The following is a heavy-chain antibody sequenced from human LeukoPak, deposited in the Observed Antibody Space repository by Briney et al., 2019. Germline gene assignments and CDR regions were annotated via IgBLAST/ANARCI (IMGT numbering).Heavy chain of an antibody. V-gene: IGHV3-30-3*01. D-gene: IGHD3-10*01. Sequence: GGSLRLSCAASGFTFSRYAMHWVRQAPGKGLEWVAVISYDGSNKYYADSVKGRFTISRDNSKNTLYLQMNSLRAEDTAVYYCVRGGSGSYFYYGMDVWGQGTTVTVSS. CDR2: ISYDGSNK. CDR1: GFTFSRYA. CDR3: VRGGSGSYFYYGMDV. J-gene: IGHJ6*02.